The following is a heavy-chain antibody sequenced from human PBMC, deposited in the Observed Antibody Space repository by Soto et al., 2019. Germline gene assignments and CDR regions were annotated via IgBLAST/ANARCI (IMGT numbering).Heavy chain of an antibody. Sequence: RASVKVSCKASGGTFSSYAISWVRQAPGQGLEWMGGIIPIFGTANYAQKFQGRVTITADESTSTAYMELGSLRSEDTAVYYCARGITFGGVIVRGGEFDYWGQGTLVTVSS. J-gene: IGHJ4*02. CDR3: ARGITFGGVIVRGGEFDY. D-gene: IGHD3-16*02. CDR2: IIPIFGTA. V-gene: IGHV1-69*13. CDR1: GGTFSSYA.